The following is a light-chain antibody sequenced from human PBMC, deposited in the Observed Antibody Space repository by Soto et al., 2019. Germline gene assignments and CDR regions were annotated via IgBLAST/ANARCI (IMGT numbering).Light chain of an antibody. V-gene: IGLV3-21*04. CDR1: NIGSKS. J-gene: IGLJ2*01. CDR2: YDS. Sequence: SYELTQPPSVSVAPGKTARITCGGNNIGSKSVHWYQQKPGQAPVLVIYYDSDRPSGIPERFSGSNSGNTATLTISRVEAGDEADYYCQGWDSSSDHRVVFGGGTKLTVL. CDR3: QGWDSSSDHRVV.